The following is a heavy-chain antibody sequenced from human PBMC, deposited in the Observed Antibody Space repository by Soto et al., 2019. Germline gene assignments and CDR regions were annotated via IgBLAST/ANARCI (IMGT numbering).Heavy chain of an antibody. CDR1: GGSISSGDYY. D-gene: IGHD5-18*01. CDR2: IYYSGST. J-gene: IGHJ4*02. Sequence: QVXLQESGPGLVKPSQTLSLTCTVSGGSISSGDYYWSWIRQPPGKGLEWIGYIYYSGSTYYNPSLKXRVTISVDTSKNQFPLKLSSVTAADTAVYYCARSPRGYSYGYRALDFDYWGQGTLVTVSS. CDR3: ARSPRGYSYGYRALDFDY. V-gene: IGHV4-30-4*01.